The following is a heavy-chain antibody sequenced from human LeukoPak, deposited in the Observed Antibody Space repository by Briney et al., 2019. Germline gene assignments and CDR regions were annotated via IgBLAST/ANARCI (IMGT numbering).Heavy chain of an antibody. CDR2: IYYSGST. J-gene: IGHJ4*02. D-gene: IGHD6-13*01. Sequence: PSETLSLTCTVSGGSISSYYWSWIWQPPGKGLEWIGYIYYSGSTNYNPSLKSRVTISVDTSKNQLSLKLSSVTAADTAVYYCARVASSSWYSLFDYWGQGTLVTVSS. CDR1: GGSISSYY. CDR3: ARVASSSWYSLFDY. V-gene: IGHV4-59*01.